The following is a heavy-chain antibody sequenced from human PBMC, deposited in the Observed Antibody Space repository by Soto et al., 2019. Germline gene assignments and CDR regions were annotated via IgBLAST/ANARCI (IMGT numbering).Heavy chain of an antibody. CDR1: GLTFSSYS. CDR2: ISSSSSYI. CDR3: ARGGNESNFDY. J-gene: IGHJ4*02. Sequence: GGSMRLPCAASGLTFSSYSMNWVRQAPGKVLEWVSSISSSSSYIYYADSWKVRVTISRDNAKNSLYLQMNSLRAEDTAGCDCARGGNESNFDYWGQGTLVTVAS. D-gene: IGHD5-12*01. V-gene: IGHV3-21*01.